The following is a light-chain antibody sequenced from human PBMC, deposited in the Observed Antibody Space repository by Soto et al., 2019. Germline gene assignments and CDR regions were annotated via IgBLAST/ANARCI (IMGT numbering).Light chain of an antibody. V-gene: IGKV3-11*01. CDR3: QQRSNWPPIT. CDR2: DAS. Sequence: DIVLPQSPATLSLSPGERATLSCRARQSVSSYLAWYQQKPGQAPRLLIYDASNRATGIPARFSGGGSGTDFTLPISSLEPEDFAVYYCQQRSNWPPITFGQGTRLEIK. CDR1: QSVSSY. J-gene: IGKJ5*01.